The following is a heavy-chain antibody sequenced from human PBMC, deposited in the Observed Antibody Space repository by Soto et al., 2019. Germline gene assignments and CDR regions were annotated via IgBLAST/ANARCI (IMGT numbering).Heavy chain of an antibody. Sequence: QVQLQESGPGLVKASQTLSLTCTVSGGSITTGGHFWSWIRQHPGTGLEWIGYIYYSGTTHFNPFLKSRVSISVDTCKNEFSLKLSSVIAADRAMYYCARVVSGSYFDYWGQGTLVTVSS. CDR1: GGSITTGGHF. CDR2: IYYSGTT. V-gene: IGHV4-31*03. D-gene: IGHD1-26*01. J-gene: IGHJ4*02. CDR3: ARVVSGSYFDY.